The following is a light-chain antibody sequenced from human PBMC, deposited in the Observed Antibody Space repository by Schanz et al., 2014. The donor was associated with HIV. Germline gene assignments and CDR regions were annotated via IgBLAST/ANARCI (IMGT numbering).Light chain of an antibody. Sequence: DVQMTQSPSSLSASIGDRITITCRASQSVDSWLAWYQQKPGKAPKLLIYKASGLQSGVPSRFSGSGSGTDFTLTISSLQPEDFATYYCQQLNSYPITFGQGTRLDIK. CDR3: QQLNSYPIT. CDR2: KAS. V-gene: IGKV1-5*03. CDR1: QSVDSW. J-gene: IGKJ5*01.